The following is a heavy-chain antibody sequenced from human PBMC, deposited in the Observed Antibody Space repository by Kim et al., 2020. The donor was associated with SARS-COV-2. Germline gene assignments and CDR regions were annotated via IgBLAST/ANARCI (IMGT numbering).Heavy chain of an antibody. CDR1: GFTFSSYA. CDR2: ISYDGSNK. V-gene: IGHV3-30-3*01. D-gene: IGHD6-13*01. Sequence: GGSLRLSCAASGFTFSSYAMHWVRQAPGKGLEWVAVISYDGSNKYYADSVKGRFTISRDNSKNTLYLQMNSLRAEDTAVYYCARAPGIAAAASYWGQGTLVTVSS. J-gene: IGHJ4*02. CDR3: ARAPGIAAAASY.